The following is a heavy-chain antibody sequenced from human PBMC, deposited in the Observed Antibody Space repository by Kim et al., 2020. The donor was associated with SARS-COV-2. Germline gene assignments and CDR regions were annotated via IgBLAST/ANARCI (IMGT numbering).Heavy chain of an antibody. D-gene: IGHD1-1*01. CDR1: GFSLTTFA. Sequence: GGSLRLSCAASGFSLTTFASSWVRQAPGKGLEWVSAIDNGGDTFYAGSVRGRFTISRDSFKNTLYLQMNSLRAEDTATYYCAKLNWDDETYYWGQGSLV. CDR3: AKLNWDDETYY. J-gene: IGHJ4*02. CDR2: IDNGGDT. V-gene: IGHV3-23*01.